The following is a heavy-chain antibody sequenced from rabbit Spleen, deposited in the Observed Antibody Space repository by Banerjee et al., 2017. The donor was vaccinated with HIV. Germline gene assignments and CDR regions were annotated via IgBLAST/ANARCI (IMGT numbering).Heavy chain of an antibody. D-gene: IGHD8-1*01. CDR1: GFSFSSTYW. J-gene: IGHJ6*01. CDR3: ARDTASSFSSYGMDL. Sequence: QEQLVESGGGLVKPEGSLTLTCKASGFSFSSTYWICWVRQAPGKGLEWIACIYAAGSGDTDHANWATGRFTVSKTSSTTVTLQMTSLTAADTATYFCARDTASSFSSYGMDLWGPGTLVTVS. CDR2: IYAAGSGDT. V-gene: IGHV1S45*01.